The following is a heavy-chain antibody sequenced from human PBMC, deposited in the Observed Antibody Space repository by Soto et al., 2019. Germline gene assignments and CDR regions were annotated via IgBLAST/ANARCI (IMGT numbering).Heavy chain of an antibody. Sequence: ASVKVSCKASGYTFTSYAMHWVRQAPGQRLEWMGWINAGNGNTKCSQKFQDRVTITRDTSASTAYMELSSLRSEDTAVYYCARDIAFDIWGQGTTVTVSS. V-gene: IGHV1-3*01. CDR3: ARDIAFDI. CDR2: INAGNGNT. CDR1: GYTFTSYA. J-gene: IGHJ3*02.